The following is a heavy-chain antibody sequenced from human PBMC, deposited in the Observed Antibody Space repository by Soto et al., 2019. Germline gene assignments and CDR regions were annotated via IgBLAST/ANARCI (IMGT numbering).Heavy chain of an antibody. CDR1: GGSFSGYY. CDR2: INHSGST. CDR3: ASAQGTIFGVVDY. D-gene: IGHD3-3*01. V-gene: IGHV4-34*01. J-gene: IGHJ4*02. Sequence: SETLSLTCAVYGGSFSGYYWSWIRQPPGKGLEWIGEINHSGSTNYNPSLKSRVTISVDTSKNQFSLKLSSVTAADTAVYYCASAQGTIFGVVDYWGQGTLVTVSS.